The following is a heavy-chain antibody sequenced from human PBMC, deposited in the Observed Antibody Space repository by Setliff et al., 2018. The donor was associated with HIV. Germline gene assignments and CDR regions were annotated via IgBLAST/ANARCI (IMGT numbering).Heavy chain of an antibody. J-gene: IGHJ3*02. Sequence: GGSLRLSCAASGFTFSSYWMSWVRQAPGKGPEWVANIKTDGSEKFYADSVKGRFSISRDNAKNSLYLQMNSLRAEDTAVYYCARSLYDSSMNVIWGQGTMVTVSS. CDR3: ARSLYDSSMNVI. CDR1: GFTFSSYW. D-gene: IGHD3-22*01. CDR2: IKTDGSEK. V-gene: IGHV3-7*01.